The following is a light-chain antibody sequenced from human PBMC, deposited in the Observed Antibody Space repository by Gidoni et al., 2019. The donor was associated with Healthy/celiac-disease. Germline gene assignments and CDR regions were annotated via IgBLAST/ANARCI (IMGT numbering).Light chain of an antibody. J-gene: IGLJ3*02. V-gene: IGLV3-1*01. CDR3: QAWDSSTRV. Sequence: SYELTQPPSVSVSPGQTASITCSGDKLGEKYACWHQQKPGQSPVLVIYQDSKRPSGIPERFSGSNSGNTATLTISGTQAMDEADYYCQAWDSSTRVFGGGTKLTVL. CDR2: QDS. CDR1: KLGEKY.